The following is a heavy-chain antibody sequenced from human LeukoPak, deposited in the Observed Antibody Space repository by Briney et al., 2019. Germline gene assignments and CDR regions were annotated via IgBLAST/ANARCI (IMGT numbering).Heavy chain of an antibody. J-gene: IGHJ4*02. D-gene: IGHD3-3*01. Sequence: GGSLRLSCAASGFTFSSYSMNWVRQAPGKGLEWVSYISSSSSTIYYADSVKGRFTISRDNAKNSLYLQMNSLRAEDTAVYYCARDKDAIFGVGNYDYWGQGTLVTVSS. CDR2: ISSSSSTI. CDR3: ARDKDAIFGVGNYDY. CDR1: GFTFSSYS. V-gene: IGHV3-48*01.